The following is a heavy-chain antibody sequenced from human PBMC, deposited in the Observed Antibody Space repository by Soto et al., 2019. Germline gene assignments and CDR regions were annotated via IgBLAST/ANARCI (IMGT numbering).Heavy chain of an antibody. CDR1: GFTVSSNY. Sequence: HPGGSLRLSCAASGFTVSSNYMSWVRQAPGKGLEWVSVIYSGGSTYYADSVKGRFTISRDNSKNTLYLQMNSLRAEDTAVYYCARDAGLYDILTGYYGSYYGMDVWGQGTTVTVS. CDR3: ARDAGLYDILTGYYGSYYGMDV. J-gene: IGHJ6*02. D-gene: IGHD3-9*01. V-gene: IGHV3-53*01. CDR2: IYSGGST.